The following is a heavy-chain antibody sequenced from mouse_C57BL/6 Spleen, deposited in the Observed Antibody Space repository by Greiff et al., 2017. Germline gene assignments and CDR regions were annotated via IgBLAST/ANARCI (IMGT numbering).Heavy chain of an antibody. CDR1: GYTFTDYY. CDR3: ARSGDYDG. CDR2: INPYNGGT. J-gene: IGHJ3*01. Sequence: VQLQQSGPVLVKPGASVKMSCKASGYTFTDYYMNWVKQSHGKSLEWIGIINPYNGGTSYNQKFKGKATFTVDKSSSTAYMELNSLTSEDSAVYCCARSGDYDGWGQGTLVTVSA. D-gene: IGHD2-4*01. V-gene: IGHV1-19*01.